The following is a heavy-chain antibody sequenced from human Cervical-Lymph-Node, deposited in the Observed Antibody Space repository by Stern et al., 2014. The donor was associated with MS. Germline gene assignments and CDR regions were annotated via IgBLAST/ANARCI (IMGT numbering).Heavy chain of an antibody. CDR3: AREDYDILTGYFDY. CDR2: ISYDGSNK. D-gene: IGHD3-9*01. Sequence: VQLVESGGGVVQPGRSLRLSCAASGFTFSSYAMHWVRQAPGKGLEWVAVISYDGSNKDYADSVKGRFTISRDNSKNTLYLQMNSLRAEDTAVYYCAREDYDILTGYFDYWGQGTLVTVSS. CDR1: GFTFSSYA. V-gene: IGHV3-30*01. J-gene: IGHJ4*02.